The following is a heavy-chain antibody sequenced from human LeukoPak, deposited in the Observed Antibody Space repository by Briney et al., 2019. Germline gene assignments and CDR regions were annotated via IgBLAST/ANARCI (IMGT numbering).Heavy chain of an antibody. V-gene: IGHV3-20*04. J-gene: IGHJ4*02. Sequence: GGSLRLSCAASGFTFDDYDMNWVRQAPGKGLEWVSGINWNGDTTGYADSLKGRFTISRDNSKNTVFLQMGSLRVEDTAIYYCAKRDVSGSSDYWGQGTLVTVSS. D-gene: IGHD3-10*01. CDR2: INWNGDTT. CDR1: GFTFDDYD. CDR3: AKRDVSGSSDY.